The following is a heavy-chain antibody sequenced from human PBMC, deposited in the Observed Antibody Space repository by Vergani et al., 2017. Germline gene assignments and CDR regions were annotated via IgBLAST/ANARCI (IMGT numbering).Heavy chain of an antibody. D-gene: IGHD3-3*01. CDR1: GFTFSEYN. V-gene: IGHV3-33*03. CDR2: VWYDGATR. J-gene: IGHJ4*02. Sequence: QVQLVESGGGVVQPGGSLRLSCTASGFTFSEYNMHWVRQAPGKGLEWVAVVWYDGATRYIADSVKGRFSISRDNSKNSLNLQMNRLRAEDTAVYYCAKDHRGSYETYYGFWSGPQFDTRAQGTLVTVSS. CDR3: AKDHRGSYETYYGFWSGPQFDT.